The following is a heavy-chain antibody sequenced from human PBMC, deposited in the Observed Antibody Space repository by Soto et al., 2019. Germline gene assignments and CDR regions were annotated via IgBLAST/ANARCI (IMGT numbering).Heavy chain of an antibody. D-gene: IGHD6-6*01. CDR2: INAGNGDT. CDR3: ARDVSSSIDC. V-gene: IGHV1-3*01. J-gene: IGHJ4*02. CDR1: GYTFTAYA. Sequence: EASVKVSCKASGYTFTAYALHWVRQAPGHRLEWMGWINAGNGDTKYSQKFQDRVTITRDTSASIAYMEMSRLRSEDTNVYYCARDVSSSIDCWGQGTLVTVSS.